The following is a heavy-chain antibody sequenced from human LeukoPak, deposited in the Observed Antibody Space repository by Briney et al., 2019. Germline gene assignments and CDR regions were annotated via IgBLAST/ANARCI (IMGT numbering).Heavy chain of an antibody. CDR1: GGSISSGSYY. CDR3: ARDVSPGDY. Sequence: SQTLSLTCTVSGGSISSGSYYWSWIRQPAGKGLEWIGRIYTSGSTNYTPSLKSRVTISVDTSKNQFSLNLSSVTAADTAVYYCARDVSPGDYWGQGTLVTVSS. D-gene: IGHD2-8*01. V-gene: IGHV4-61*02. CDR2: IYTSGST. J-gene: IGHJ4*02.